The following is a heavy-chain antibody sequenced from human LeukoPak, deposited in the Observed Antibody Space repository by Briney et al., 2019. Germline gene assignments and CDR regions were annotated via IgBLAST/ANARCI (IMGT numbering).Heavy chain of an antibody. D-gene: IGHD1-26*01. CDR3: ARGSGSFSGGFDY. CDR2: IWYDGSNK. V-gene: IGHV3-33*01. CDR1: GFTFSSYG. J-gene: IGHJ4*02. Sequence: GGSLRLSCAASGFTFSSYGMHWVRQAPGKGLEWVAVIWYDGSNKYYADSVKGRFTISRDNSKNTLYLQMNSLRAEDTAVYYCARGSGSFSGGFDYWGQGTLVTVSS.